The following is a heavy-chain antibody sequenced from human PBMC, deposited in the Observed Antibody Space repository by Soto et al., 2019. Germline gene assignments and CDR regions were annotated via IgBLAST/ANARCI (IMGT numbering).Heavy chain of an antibody. CDR1: GFSFDSHS. J-gene: IGHJ4*02. V-gene: IGHV3-23*01. D-gene: IGHD1-26*01. CDR3: ATSRGDRWSTYYFDA. Sequence: EVQLLESGGGLVQPGGSLKLSCAASGFSFDSHSMSWVRQAPGKGLEWVAGISGSGYSKYHADSVRGRFTISRDNSWNTLNLQMNSLRAEDTALYYCATSRGDRWSTYYFDAWGQGTVVTVS. CDR2: ISGSGYSK.